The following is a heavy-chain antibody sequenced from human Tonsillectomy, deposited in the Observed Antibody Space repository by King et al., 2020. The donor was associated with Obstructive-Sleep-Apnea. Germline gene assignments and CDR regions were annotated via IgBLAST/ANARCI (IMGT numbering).Heavy chain of an antibody. CDR1: GFTLDDYA. Sequence: VQLVESGGGLVQPGRSLRLSCAASGFTLDDYAMHWVRQAPGKGLEWVSGISWNSGSIGYADSVKGRFTISRDNAKNSLYLQMNSLRAEDTALYYCAKDMGLRYFDWSFDYWGQGTLVTVSS. CDR2: ISWNSGSI. J-gene: IGHJ4*02. D-gene: IGHD3-9*01. V-gene: IGHV3-9*01. CDR3: AKDMGLRYFDWSFDY.